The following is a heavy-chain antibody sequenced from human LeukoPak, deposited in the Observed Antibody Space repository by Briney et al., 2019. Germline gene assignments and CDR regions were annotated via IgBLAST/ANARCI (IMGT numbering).Heavy chain of an antibody. J-gene: IGHJ4*02. CDR3: ATLMSPFDY. CDR2: IYYSGST. Sequence: PSETLSLTCTVSGGSIRNYYWSWIRQPPGKGLEWIGYIYYSGSTNYNPSLRGRVTISVDTSKNQFSLKLSSVTAADTAVYYCATLMSPFDYWGQGTLVTVSS. CDR1: GGSIRNYY. V-gene: IGHV4-59*01.